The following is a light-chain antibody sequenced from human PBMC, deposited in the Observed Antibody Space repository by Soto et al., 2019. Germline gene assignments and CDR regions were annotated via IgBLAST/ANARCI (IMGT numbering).Light chain of an antibody. J-gene: IGLJ2*01. Sequence: QSALTQPPSASGSPGQPVTISCTGTSSDVGGYNFVSWFQQHPGKAPRLMIYEVSKRPSGVPDRFSGSKSGSTASLTVSGLQADDEADYYCSSYAGSDNVVFGGGTKLTVL. CDR3: SSYAGSDNVV. V-gene: IGLV2-8*01. CDR2: EVS. CDR1: SSDVGGYNF.